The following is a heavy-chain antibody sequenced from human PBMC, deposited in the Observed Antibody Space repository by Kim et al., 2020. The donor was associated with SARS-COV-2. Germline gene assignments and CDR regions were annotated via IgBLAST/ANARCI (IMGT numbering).Heavy chain of an antibody. D-gene: IGHD2-8*02. J-gene: IGHJ4*02. CDR1: GFTFSSYW. CDR3: AREAYSGVFGY. V-gene: IGHV3-74*01. Sequence: GGSLRLSCAASGFTFSSYWMHWVRQAPGKGLVWVSRINSDGSSTSYADSVKGRFTISRDNAKNTLYLQMNSLRAEDTAVYYCAREAYSGVFGYWGQGTLVTVSS. CDR2: INSDGSST.